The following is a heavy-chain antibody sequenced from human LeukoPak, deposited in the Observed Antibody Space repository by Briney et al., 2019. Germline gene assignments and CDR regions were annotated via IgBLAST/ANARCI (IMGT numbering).Heavy chain of an antibody. CDR2: IWYDGSNK. CDR1: GFTFSSYG. D-gene: IGHD3-3*01. CDR3: ASSLRFLEWTIDY. V-gene: IGHV3-33*01. J-gene: IGHJ4*02. Sequence: PGGSLRLSCAASGFTFSSYGMHWVRQAPGKGLEWVAVIWYDGSNKYYADSVKGRFTISRDNSKNTLYLQMNSLSAEDTAVYYCASSLRFLEWTIDYWGQGTLVTVSS.